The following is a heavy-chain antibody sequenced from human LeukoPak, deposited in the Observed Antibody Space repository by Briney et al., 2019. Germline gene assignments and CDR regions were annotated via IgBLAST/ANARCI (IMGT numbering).Heavy chain of an antibody. V-gene: IGHV3-74*01. CDR1: GFTFSSYW. CDR3: ASIVVALTDIDY. J-gene: IGHJ4*02. D-gene: IGHD3-22*01. Sequence: GGSLRLSCAASGFTFSSYWMHWVRHAPGKGLVWVSLINSDGSRRSYADSVKGRFTISRDNAKNTLYLQMNSLRAEDMAVYYCASIVVALTDIDYWGQGTLVTVSS. CDR2: INSDGSRR.